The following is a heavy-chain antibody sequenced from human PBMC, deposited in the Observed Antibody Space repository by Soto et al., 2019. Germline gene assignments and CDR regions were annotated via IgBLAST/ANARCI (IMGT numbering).Heavy chain of an antibody. CDR2: ISYDGNNK. CDR1: GFTFSNYG. Sequence: GSLRLSCAASGFTFSNYGMHWVRQAPGKGLEWVAVISYDGNNKYYADSVKGRFTISRDNSKNTLYLQMNNLRAEDTAVYYCAKDNYGSSGPFDSWGQGTQVTVSS. CDR3: AKDNYGSSGPFDS. J-gene: IGHJ4*02. D-gene: IGHD3-22*01. V-gene: IGHV3-30*18.